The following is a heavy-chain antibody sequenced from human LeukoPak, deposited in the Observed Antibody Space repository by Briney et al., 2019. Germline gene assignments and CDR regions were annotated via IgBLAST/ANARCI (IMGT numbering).Heavy chain of an antibody. CDR2: INHSGST. D-gene: IGHD6-13*01. Sequence: SETLSLTCAVYGGSFSGYYWSWIRQPPGKGLEWIGEINHSGSTNYNLSLKSRVTISVDTSKNQFSLKLSSVTAADTAVYYCARVAKSSSFFDYWGQGTLVTVSS. J-gene: IGHJ4*02. CDR3: ARVAKSSSFFDY. V-gene: IGHV4-34*01. CDR1: GGSFSGYY.